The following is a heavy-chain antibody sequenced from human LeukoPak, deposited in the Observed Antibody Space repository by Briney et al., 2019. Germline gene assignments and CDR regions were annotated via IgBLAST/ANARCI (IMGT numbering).Heavy chain of an antibody. D-gene: IGHD1-26*01. V-gene: IGHV3-7*01. J-gene: IGHJ4*02. Sequence: GGSLRLSCAASGFMLSSYWMSWVRQAPGKGLEWVANIKQDGSEKYYVDSVKGRFTISRDNAKNSLFLQMNRLRAEDTAVYYCAREGSQSASGTYPGNDWGQGTLVTVSS. CDR3: AREGSQSASGTYPGND. CDR1: GFMLSSYW. CDR2: IKQDGSEK.